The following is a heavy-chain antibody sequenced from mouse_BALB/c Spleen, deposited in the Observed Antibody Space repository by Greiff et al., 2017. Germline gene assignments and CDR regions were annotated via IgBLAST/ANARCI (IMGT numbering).Heavy chain of an antibody. CDR2: IRLKSNNYAT. V-gene: IGHV6-6*02. Sequence: EVQLVESGGGLVQPGGSMKLSCVASGFTFSNYWMNWVRQSPEKGLEWVAEIRLKSNNYATHYAESVKGRFTISRDDSKSSVYLQMNNLRAEDTGIYYCTRRVRNAMDYWGQGTSVTVSS. CDR1: GFTFSNYW. J-gene: IGHJ4*01. CDR3: TRRVRNAMDY. D-gene: IGHD2-14*01.